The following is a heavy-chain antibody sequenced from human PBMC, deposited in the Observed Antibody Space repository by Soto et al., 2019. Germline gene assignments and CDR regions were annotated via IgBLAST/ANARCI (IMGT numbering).Heavy chain of an antibody. CDR2: IYYSGST. CDR3: ARSPNYYYYGFDV. Sequence: SETLSLTCTVSGGSVSSDDYFWSWLRQSPGKRLEWIAYIYYSGSTNYNPSLKSRATISVDTSKSQVSLTLTSMTAADAALYYCARSPNYYYYGFDVWGQGTAVTVSS. D-gene: IGHD3-10*01. CDR1: GGSVSSDDYF. V-gene: IGHV4-61*08. J-gene: IGHJ6*02.